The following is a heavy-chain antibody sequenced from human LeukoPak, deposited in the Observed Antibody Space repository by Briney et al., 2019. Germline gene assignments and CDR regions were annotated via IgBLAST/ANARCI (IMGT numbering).Heavy chain of an antibody. CDR3: ARQGFVASYGVDV. V-gene: IGHV5-51*01. J-gene: IGHJ6*02. CDR2: IYPGDSNT. CDR1: GYSFTSYW. Sequence: GESLKISCKGSGYSFTSYWIAWARQMPGKGLEWMGIIYPGDSNTRYNPSFQGQVTISADKSISTAYLQWSSLKASDTAEYYCARQGFVASYGVDVWDQGTTVTVSS.